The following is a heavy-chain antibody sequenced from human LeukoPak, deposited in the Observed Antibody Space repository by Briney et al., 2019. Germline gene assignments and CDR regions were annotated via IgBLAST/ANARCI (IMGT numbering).Heavy chain of an antibody. CDR1: GFTFSSYA. Sequence: GGSLRLSCAASGFTFSSYAMHWVRQAPGKGLEWVAVISYDGSNKYYADSVKGRFTISRDNSKNTLYLQMNSLRAEDTAVYYCARSPEEPPRYDAFDIWGQGTMVTVSS. CDR2: ISYDGSNK. V-gene: IGHV3-30*04. J-gene: IGHJ3*02. CDR3: ARSPEEPPRYDAFDI. D-gene: IGHD1-26*01.